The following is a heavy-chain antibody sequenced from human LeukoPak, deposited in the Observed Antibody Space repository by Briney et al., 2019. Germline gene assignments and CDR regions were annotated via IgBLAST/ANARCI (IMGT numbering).Heavy chain of an antibody. CDR3: ARDRGYSNFDY. V-gene: IGHV3-7*01. Sequence: GGPLRPSCAASGFAFSNYWMSWVRQAPGKGLEWVANMNEDGSEKNYVDSVKGRFTISRDNAQDSLYLQMNSLRAEDTAVYYCARDRGYSNFDYWGQGTLLTVSS. D-gene: IGHD4-11*01. CDR1: GFAFSNYW. CDR2: MNEDGSEK. J-gene: IGHJ4*02.